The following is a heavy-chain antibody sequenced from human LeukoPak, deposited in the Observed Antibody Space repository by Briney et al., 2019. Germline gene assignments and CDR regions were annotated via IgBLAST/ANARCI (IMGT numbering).Heavy chain of an antibody. J-gene: IGHJ4*02. CDR2: VYYSGST. CDR3: AGSDGYNSFDF. D-gene: IGHD5-24*01. CDR1: SGSIITYY. V-gene: IGHV4-59*01. Sequence: SETLSLTCFISSGSIITYYWSWIRQPPGKGLERIGYVYYSGSTTYNPSLQSRVTMSADTSKNQFSLKLSSVTAADTAVYYCAGSDGYNSFDFWGQGTLVTVSS.